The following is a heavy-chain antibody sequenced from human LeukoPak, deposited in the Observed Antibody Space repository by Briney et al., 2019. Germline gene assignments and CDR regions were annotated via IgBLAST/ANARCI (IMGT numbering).Heavy chain of an antibody. CDR1: GFTLSSYG. V-gene: IGHV3-23*01. CDR2: ITGSSVST. Sequence: GVLRLSCAASGFTLSSYGMNWVRQAPGKGLEWVSTITGSSVSTYYADSVKGRFTISRDNSKNTLYLQMNSLRAEDTAIYYCAKAYTSGWYYFDYWGQGTLVTVSS. CDR3: AKAYTSGWYYFDY. J-gene: IGHJ4*02. D-gene: IGHD6-19*01.